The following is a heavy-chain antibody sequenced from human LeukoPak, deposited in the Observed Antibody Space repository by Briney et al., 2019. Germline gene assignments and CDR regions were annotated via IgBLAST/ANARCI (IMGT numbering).Heavy chain of an antibody. CDR1: GFTFSSYA. CDR2: ISSSSSYI. V-gene: IGHV3-21*01. Sequence: GGSLRLSCAASGFTFSSYAMSWVRQAPGKGLEWVSSISSSSSYISYADSVKGRFTISRDNAKNSLYLQMNSLRAEDTAVYYCARDSTLYCGGDCYSVYWGQGTLVTVSS. J-gene: IGHJ4*02. D-gene: IGHD2-21*01. CDR3: ARDSTLYCGGDCYSVY.